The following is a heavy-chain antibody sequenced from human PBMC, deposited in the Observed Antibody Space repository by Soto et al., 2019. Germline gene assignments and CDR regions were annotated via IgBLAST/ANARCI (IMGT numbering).Heavy chain of an antibody. CDR2: IYYSGST. D-gene: IGHD4-17*01. Sequence: SETLSLTCTVSGGSISIGGYYWSWIRQHPGKGLEWIGYIYYSGSTYYNPSLKSRVTISVDTSKNQFSLKLSSVTAADTAVYYCARVRGGYGDWYFDYWGQGTLVTVSS. CDR1: GGSISIGGYY. CDR3: ARVRGGYGDWYFDY. J-gene: IGHJ4*02. V-gene: IGHV4-31*03.